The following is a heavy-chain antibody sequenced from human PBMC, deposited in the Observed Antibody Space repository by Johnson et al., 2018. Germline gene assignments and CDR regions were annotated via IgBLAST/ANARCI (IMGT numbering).Heavy chain of an antibody. J-gene: IGHJ5*02. CDR2: INPSGDST. Sequence: QVQLVESGAEVKKPGSSVKVSCKASGYTFSNYYMNWVRQAPGQGLEWMGIINPSGDSTSYAQKFQGSVTMTRDTSTSTFYMELNSLTPEDTAVYYCARGLPGPYYDFCDPWGQGTLVTVSS. CDR3: ARGLPGPYYDFCDP. V-gene: IGHV1-46*01. CDR1: GYTFSNYY. D-gene: IGHD3-3*01.